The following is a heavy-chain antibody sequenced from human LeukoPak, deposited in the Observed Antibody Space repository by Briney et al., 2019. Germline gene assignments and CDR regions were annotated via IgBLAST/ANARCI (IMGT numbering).Heavy chain of an antibody. J-gene: IGHJ4*02. CDR2: IKQDGSDK. CDR1: GFTFSSYW. Sequence: QTGGSLRLSCAASGFTFSSYWMSWVRQAPGKGLEWVANIKQDGSDKYYVDSVKGRFTISRDNAKNSLYLQMNSLRADDTAVYYCAVNWNYVPYRGQGVLVTVSS. V-gene: IGHV3-7*01. CDR3: AVNWNYVPY. D-gene: IGHD1-7*01.